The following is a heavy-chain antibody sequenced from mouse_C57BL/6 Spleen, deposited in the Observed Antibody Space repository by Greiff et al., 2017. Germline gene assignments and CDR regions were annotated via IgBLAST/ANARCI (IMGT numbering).Heavy chain of an antibody. D-gene: IGHD1-1*01. CDR3: AGYYGSSPYYYAMDY. CDR1: GFSLTSYG. CDR2: IWRGGST. Sequence: VQLKESGPGLVQPSQSLSITCTVSGFSLTSYGVHWVRQSPGKGLEWLGVIWRGGSTDYNAAFMSRLSITKDNSKSQVFFKMNSLQADDTAIYYCAGYYGSSPYYYAMDYWGQGTSVTVSS. J-gene: IGHJ4*01. V-gene: IGHV2-5*01.